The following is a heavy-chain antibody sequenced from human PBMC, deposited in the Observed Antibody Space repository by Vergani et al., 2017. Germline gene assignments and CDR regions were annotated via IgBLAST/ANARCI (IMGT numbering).Heavy chain of an antibody. CDR2: ISTTTI. V-gene: IGHV3-21*02. Sequence: EVQLVESGGGLVKPGGSLRLSCTTSGFTFSGYTMNWVRQAPGKGLEWVSSISTTTIYYADSLEGRFTISRDNAKNLVYLQMNSLRAEDTAVYYCARDRYGYYSFDYWGQGTLVAVSS. CDR1: GFTFSGYT. J-gene: IGHJ4*02. D-gene: IGHD4-17*01. CDR3: ARDRYGYYSFDY.